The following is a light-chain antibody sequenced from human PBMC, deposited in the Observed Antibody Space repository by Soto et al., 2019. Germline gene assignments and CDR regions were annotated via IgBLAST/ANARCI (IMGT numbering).Light chain of an antibody. CDR2: AEY. J-gene: IGKJ1*01. Sequence: DIQMTQSPSAMSASVGDRVTVTCRATQGISNCVAWFQQKQGTVPTRLIFAEYSLQTGVASRFSVSGIGTELTLTISSRQPEDFEIYSCLQHQSFRLTFGPGTKVDIK. CDR3: LQHQSFRLT. V-gene: IGKV1-17*03. CDR1: QGISNC.